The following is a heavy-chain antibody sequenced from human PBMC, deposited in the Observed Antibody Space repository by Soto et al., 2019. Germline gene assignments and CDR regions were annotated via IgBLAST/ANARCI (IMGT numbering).Heavy chain of an antibody. CDR1: GFTFSSYG. CDR3: ARDYDVWSGYSSYFFDC. V-gene: IGHV3-33*01. D-gene: IGHD3-3*01. J-gene: IGHJ4*02. Sequence: PGGSLRLSCSASGFTFSSYGMHWVRKTPGKGLERIAVIWYDGSNKYYADSVKGRFTLSRDNSKNTLYLQMNSLRTEDTAVYYCARDYDVWSGYSSYFFDCWGQGTMVTVSS. CDR2: IWYDGSNK.